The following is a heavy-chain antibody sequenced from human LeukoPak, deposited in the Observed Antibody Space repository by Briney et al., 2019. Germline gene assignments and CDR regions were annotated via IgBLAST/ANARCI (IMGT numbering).Heavy chain of an antibody. CDR1: GGSFSGYY. CDR2: INHSGST. CDR3: ATARDSSAFYGFDY. V-gene: IGHV4-34*01. Sequence: SETLSLTCAVYGGSFSGYYWSWIRQPPGKGLEWIGEINHSGSTNYNPSLKSRVTISVDTSKNQFSLELSSVTAADTAIYYCATARDSSAFYGFDYWGQGTLVTVSS. D-gene: IGHD3-22*01. J-gene: IGHJ4*02.